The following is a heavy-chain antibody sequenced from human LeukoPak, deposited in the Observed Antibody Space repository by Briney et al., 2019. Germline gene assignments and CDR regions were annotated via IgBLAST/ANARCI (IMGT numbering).Heavy chain of an antibody. D-gene: IGHD3-10*01. CDR3: ARARYGSGGYFFDF. J-gene: IGHJ4*02. Sequence: PGGSLRLSCAASGFTFSSYWMHWVRQAPGQGLVWVSRIKSDGSSTSYADSVKGRFTISRDNAKNTLYLQMNSLRGEDTAVYYCARARYGSGGYFFDFWGQGTLVTVSS. CDR1: GFTFSSYW. V-gene: IGHV3-74*01. CDR2: IKSDGSST.